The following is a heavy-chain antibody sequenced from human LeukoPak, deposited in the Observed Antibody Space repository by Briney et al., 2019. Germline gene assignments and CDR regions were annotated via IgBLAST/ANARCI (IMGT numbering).Heavy chain of an antibody. Sequence: GGSLRLSCAASGFAFSHAWMSWVRQAPGKGLEWVGLIRSKTDGRTTDYAAPVKGRFTISRDDSKNTLYLQMNSLKTEDTAVYYCTTDPPGFGYCSGGSCSSDNWFDPWGQGTLVTVSS. V-gene: IGHV3-15*01. CDR1: GFAFSHAW. CDR2: IRSKTDGRTT. CDR3: TTDPPGFGYCSGGSCSSDNWFDP. J-gene: IGHJ5*02. D-gene: IGHD2-15*01.